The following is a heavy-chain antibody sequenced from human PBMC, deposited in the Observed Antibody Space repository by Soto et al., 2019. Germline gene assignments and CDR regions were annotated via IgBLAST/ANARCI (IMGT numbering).Heavy chain of an antibody. CDR2: ISGSGGST. CDR1: GFTFSSYA. CDR3: ARTKPITMIVPGQVPRWGDFDY. V-gene: IGHV3-23*01. Sequence: GGSLRLSCAASGFTFSSYAMSWVRQAPGKGLEWVSAISGSGGSTYYADSVKGRFTISRDNSKNTLYLQMNSLRAEDTAVYYCARTKPITMIVPGQVPRWGDFDYWGQGTLVTVSS. D-gene: IGHD3-22*01. J-gene: IGHJ4*02.